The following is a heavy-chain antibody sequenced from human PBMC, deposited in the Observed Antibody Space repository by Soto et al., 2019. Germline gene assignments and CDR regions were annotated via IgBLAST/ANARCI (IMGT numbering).Heavy chain of an antibody. CDR1: GFTASSYA. V-gene: IGHV3-23*01. J-gene: IGHJ4*02. CDR2: FSACGVAT. Sequence: PGGSLRLSCAASGFTASSYAMSWVRHAPGKGLEWVSGFSACGVATFYADSVKCRITLSRDSSKNTVYLQMNRLRAAATAVYYCAKAGGDYWGQGTLVTVSS. D-gene: IGHD3-10*01. CDR3: AKAGGDY.